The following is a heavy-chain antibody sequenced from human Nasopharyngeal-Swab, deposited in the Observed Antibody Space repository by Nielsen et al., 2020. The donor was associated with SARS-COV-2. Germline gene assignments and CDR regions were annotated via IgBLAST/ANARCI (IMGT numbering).Heavy chain of an antibody. Sequence: LSLTCAASGFTFSSYSMNWVRPAPGKGLEWVSSISSSSSYIYYADSVKGRFTISRDNAKNSLYLQMNSLRAEDTAVYYCARHLPLRFLEWLFPDYFDYWGQGTLVTVSS. CDR3: ARHLPLRFLEWLFPDYFDY. D-gene: IGHD3-3*01. CDR1: GFTFSSYS. J-gene: IGHJ4*02. V-gene: IGHV3-21*01. CDR2: ISSSSSYI.